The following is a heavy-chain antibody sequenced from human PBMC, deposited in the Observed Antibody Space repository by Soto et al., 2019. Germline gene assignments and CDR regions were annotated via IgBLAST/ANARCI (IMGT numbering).Heavy chain of an antibody. CDR1: GGSISSGGYS. CDR3: ARDVAGWFDP. V-gene: IGHV4-30-2*05. Sequence: SETLSLTCAVSGGSISSGGYSWSWIRQPPGKGLEWIGYIYHSGSTYYNPSLKSRVTISVDTSKNQFSLKLSSVTAADTAVYYCARDVAGWFDPWGQGTLVTVSS. J-gene: IGHJ5*02. CDR2: IYHSGST. D-gene: IGHD2-15*01.